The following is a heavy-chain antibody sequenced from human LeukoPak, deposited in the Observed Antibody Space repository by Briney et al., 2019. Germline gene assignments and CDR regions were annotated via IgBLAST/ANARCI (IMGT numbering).Heavy chain of an antibody. CDR2: IRYDGKKI. V-gene: IGHV3-30*02. J-gene: IGHJ4*02. CDR1: GFIFISYA. CDR3: AKPSESPDYSFDY. Sequence: GGSLRLSCAASGFIFISYAMHWVGQAPGKGREGVAYIRYDGKKIYYTDSVKGRFTISRDHSKNTLYLQMNSLRPEDTAVYHCAKPSESPDYSFDYWGQGTLVTVSS. D-gene: IGHD4-11*01.